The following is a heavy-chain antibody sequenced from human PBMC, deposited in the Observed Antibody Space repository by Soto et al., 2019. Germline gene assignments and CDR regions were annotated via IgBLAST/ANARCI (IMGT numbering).Heavy chain of an antibody. CDR3: ARNVDTAMVGSVYFDY. D-gene: IGHD5-18*01. Sequence: SETLSLTCTVSGGSISNGDYYWSWIRQHPGKGLEWIGYIFYSGSTYYNPSLKSRITISVDTSKNQFSLKLSSVTAADTAVYYCARNVDTAMVGSVYFDYWGQGTLVTVSS. J-gene: IGHJ4*02. CDR1: GGSISNGDYY. V-gene: IGHV4-31*03. CDR2: IFYSGST.